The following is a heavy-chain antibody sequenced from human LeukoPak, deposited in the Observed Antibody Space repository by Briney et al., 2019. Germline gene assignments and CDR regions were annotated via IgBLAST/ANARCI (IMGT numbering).Heavy chain of an antibody. CDR2: ISSSGSTR. J-gene: IGHJ6*03. D-gene: IGHD1-26*01. CDR3: ARDGEPYYYYMDV. Sequence: GGSLRLSCAASGFTSSSYEMNWVRQAPGKGLEWVSYISSSGSTRYYADSVKGRFTISRDNAKNSLSLQMNSLRAEDTAVYYCARDGEPYYYYMDVWGKGTTVTISS. CDR1: GFTSSSYE. V-gene: IGHV3-48*03.